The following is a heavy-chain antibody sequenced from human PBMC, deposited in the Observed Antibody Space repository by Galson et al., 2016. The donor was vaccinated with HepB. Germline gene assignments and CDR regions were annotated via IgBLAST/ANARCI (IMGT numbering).Heavy chain of an antibody. CDR2: ISYDGSNK. D-gene: IGHD3-10*01. V-gene: IGHV3-30*04. Sequence: RQAPGKGLEWVAVISYDGSNKYYADSVKGRFTISRDKPKNTLYLQMNSLRAEDTAVYYCAREEVNYYGSGSYFEYWGQGTPVTVSS. J-gene: IGHJ4*02. CDR3: AREEVNYYGSGSYFEY.